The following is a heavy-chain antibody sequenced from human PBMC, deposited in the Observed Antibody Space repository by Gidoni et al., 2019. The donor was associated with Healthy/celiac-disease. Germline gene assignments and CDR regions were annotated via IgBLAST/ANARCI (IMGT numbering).Heavy chain of an antibody. V-gene: IGHV3-7*03. J-gene: IGHJ6*02. CDR2: IKQDGSEK. CDR1: GFTFRRYC. CDR3: ARDWTRHPTPARFGELPYYYYGMDV. D-gene: IGHD3-10*01. Sequence: VQLVESGGGLVQPGGSLRLSCAASGFTFRRYCLSWVRQAPGKGLEWGANIKQDGSEKYYVDSVKGRFTISRDNAKNSLYLQRNSLRAEDTAVYYCARDWTRHPTPARFGELPYYYYGMDVWGQGTTVTVSS.